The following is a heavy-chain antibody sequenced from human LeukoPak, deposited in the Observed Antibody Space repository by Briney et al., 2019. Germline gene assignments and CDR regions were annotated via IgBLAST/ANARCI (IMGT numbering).Heavy chain of an antibody. J-gene: IGHJ4*02. Sequence: ASVKVSCKASGYTFTSYYMHWVRQAPGQGLEWMGIINPSGGSTSYAQKFQGGVTMTRDTSTSTVYMELSSLRSEDTAVYYCARVDNSPTPLQWHFDYWGQGTLVTVSS. V-gene: IGHV1-46*01. CDR3: ARVDNSPTPLQWHFDY. D-gene: IGHD5-24*01. CDR2: INPSGGST. CDR1: GYTFTSYY.